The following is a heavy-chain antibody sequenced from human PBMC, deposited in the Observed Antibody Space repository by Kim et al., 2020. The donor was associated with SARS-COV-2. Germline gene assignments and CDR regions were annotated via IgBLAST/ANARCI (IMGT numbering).Heavy chain of an antibody. CDR1: GFTFSSYA. Sequence: GGSLRLSCAASGFTFSSYAMSWVRQAPGKGLEWVSAISGSGGSTYYADSVKGRFTISRDNSKNTLYLQMNSLRAEDTAVYYCAKARFGEFSGDGMDVWGQGTTVTVSS. J-gene: IGHJ6*02. V-gene: IGHV3-23*01. CDR2: ISGSGGST. D-gene: IGHD3-10*01. CDR3: AKARFGEFSGDGMDV.